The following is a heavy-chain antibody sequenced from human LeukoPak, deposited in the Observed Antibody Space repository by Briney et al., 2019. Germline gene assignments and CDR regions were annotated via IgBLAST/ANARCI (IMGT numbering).Heavy chain of an antibody. CDR3: ATGKARDPYIVVVPAALDY. CDR2: FDPEDGET. D-gene: IGHD2-2*01. V-gene: IGHV1-24*01. CDR1: GYTLTELS. Sequence: GASVKVSSKVSGYTLTELSMHWVRQAPGKGLEWMGGFDPEDGETIYAQKFQGRVTMTEDTSTDTAYMELSSLRSEDTAVYYCATGKARDPYIVVVPAALDYWGQGTLVTVSS. J-gene: IGHJ4*02.